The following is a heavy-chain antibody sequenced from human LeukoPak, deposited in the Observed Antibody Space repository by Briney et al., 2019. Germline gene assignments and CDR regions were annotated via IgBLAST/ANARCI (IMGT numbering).Heavy chain of an antibody. J-gene: IGHJ5*02. CDR3: TMPYGDYVS. CDR1: GFTFSSYA. D-gene: IGHD4-17*01. Sequence: GGSLRLSCAASGFTFSSYAMTWVRQAPGKGLGWVSAISGGGTTYYADSVKGRFTISRDNSKNTLYLQMNSLRADDTAVYYCTMPYGDYVSWGQGTLVTVFS. V-gene: IGHV3-23*01. CDR2: ISGGGTT.